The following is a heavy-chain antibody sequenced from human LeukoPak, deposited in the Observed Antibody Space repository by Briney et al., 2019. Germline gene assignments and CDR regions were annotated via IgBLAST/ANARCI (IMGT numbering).Heavy chain of an antibody. J-gene: IGHJ3*01. Sequence: GGSLRLSCAASGFTFSDYYMSWIRQAPGKGLEWISYISGSGRTIHYADSVKGRLTISRDNAKNSLYLQMNSLRAEDTAVYYCARDWVGSFDAFDVWGQGTMVTVSS. V-gene: IGHV3-11*01. D-gene: IGHD6-25*01. CDR3: ARDWVGSFDAFDV. CDR2: ISGSGRTI. CDR1: GFTFSDYY.